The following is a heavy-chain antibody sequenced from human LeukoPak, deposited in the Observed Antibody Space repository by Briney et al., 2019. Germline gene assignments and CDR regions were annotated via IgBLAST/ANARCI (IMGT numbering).Heavy chain of an antibody. V-gene: IGHV1-2*02. Sequence: ASVKVSCKASGYTFTGYFMHWVRQAPGQGLEWMGWINPNSGGTNYAQKFQGRVTMTRDTSISTAYMELSRLRSDDTAVYYCARDEARYCSSTSCYLGYWGQGTLVTVSS. CDR2: INPNSGGT. J-gene: IGHJ4*02. D-gene: IGHD2-2*01. CDR1: GYTFTGYF. CDR3: ARDEARYCSSTSCYLGY.